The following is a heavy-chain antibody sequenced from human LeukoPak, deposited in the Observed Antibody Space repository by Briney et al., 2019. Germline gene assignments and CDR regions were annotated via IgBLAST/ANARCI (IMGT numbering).Heavy chain of an antibody. Sequence: PGGSLRLSCAASGFTVSSNYMSWVRQAPGKGLEWVSVIYSGGSTYYADSVKGRFTISRDNSKNTQYLQMNSLRAEDTAVYYCARGGSGSYWYYYMDVWGKGTTVTISS. V-gene: IGHV3-66*01. D-gene: IGHD1-26*01. CDR3: ARGGSGSYWYYYMDV. J-gene: IGHJ6*03. CDR2: IYSGGST. CDR1: GFTVSSNY.